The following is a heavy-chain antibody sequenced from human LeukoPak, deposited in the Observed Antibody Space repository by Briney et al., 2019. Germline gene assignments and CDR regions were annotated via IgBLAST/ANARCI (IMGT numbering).Heavy chain of an antibody. CDR3: ARVRSGGSYLVTFGAANDY. CDR1: GFTFSSYA. CDR2: ISYDGSNK. D-gene: IGHD1-26*01. Sequence: TGGSLRLSCAASGFTFSSYAMHWVRQAPGKGLEWVAVISYDGSNKYYADSVKGRFTISRDNSKNTLYLQMNSLRAEDTAVYNCARVRSGGSYLVTFGAANDYWGQGTLVTVSS. J-gene: IGHJ4*02. V-gene: IGHV3-30-3*01.